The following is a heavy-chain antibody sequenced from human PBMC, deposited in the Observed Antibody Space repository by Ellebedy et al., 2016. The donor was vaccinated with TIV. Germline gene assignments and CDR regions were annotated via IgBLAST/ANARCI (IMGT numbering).Heavy chain of an antibody. CDR2: ISYDGSNK. CDR1: GFTFSSYA. Sequence: PGGSLRLSCAASGFTFSSYAMHWVRQAPGKGLEWVAVISYDGSNKYYADSVKGRFTISRDNSKNTLYLQMNSLRAEDTAVYYCARDLSHIEVVVAALDYWGQGTLVTVSS. V-gene: IGHV3-30-3*01. J-gene: IGHJ4*02. D-gene: IGHD2-15*01. CDR3: ARDLSHIEVVVAALDY.